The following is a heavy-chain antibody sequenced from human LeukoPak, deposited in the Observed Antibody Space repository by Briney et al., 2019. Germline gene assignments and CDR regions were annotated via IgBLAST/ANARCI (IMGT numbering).Heavy chain of an antibody. Sequence: EASVKVSCKASGYSLTGYYMHWVRQAPGQGLEWMGWINPNSGSTNYAQKFLGRVTMTSDTSISTAYMELSRLRSDDTAVYYCANTLGYCTSTSCYKGWFVPWGQGTLVTVSS. V-gene: IGHV1-2*02. CDR2: INPNSGST. CDR1: GYSLTGYY. CDR3: ANTLGYCTSTSCYKGWFVP. J-gene: IGHJ5*02. D-gene: IGHD2-2*02.